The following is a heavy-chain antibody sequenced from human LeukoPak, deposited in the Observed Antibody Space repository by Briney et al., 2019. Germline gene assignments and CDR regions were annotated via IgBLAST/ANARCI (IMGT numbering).Heavy chain of an antibody. Sequence: SETLSLTCTVSGGSISTYYWSWIRQPPGKGLEWIGYISYSGSTNYNPSLKSRVTISLDTSKNQFALKLSSVTAADTAVYYCARSIVGTRSKFDYWGQGTLVTVSS. CDR2: ISYSGST. CDR3: ARSIVGTRSKFDY. J-gene: IGHJ4*02. D-gene: IGHD1/OR15-1a*01. V-gene: IGHV4-59*08. CDR1: GGSISTYY.